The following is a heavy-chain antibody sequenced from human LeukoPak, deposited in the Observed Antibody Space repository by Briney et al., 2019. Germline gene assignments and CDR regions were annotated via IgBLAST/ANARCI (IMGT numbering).Heavy chain of an antibody. CDR2: IYSGGST. D-gene: IGHD2-2*01. Sequence: GGSLRLSCAASGFTASSNYMSWVRQAPGKGLEWVSVIYSGGSTYYADSVKGRFTISRDNSTNTLYLQMNSLRAEDTAVYYCAADIVVVPAAPYDAFDIWGQGTMVTVSS. J-gene: IGHJ3*02. V-gene: IGHV3-53*01. CDR1: GFTASSNY. CDR3: AADIVVVPAAPYDAFDI.